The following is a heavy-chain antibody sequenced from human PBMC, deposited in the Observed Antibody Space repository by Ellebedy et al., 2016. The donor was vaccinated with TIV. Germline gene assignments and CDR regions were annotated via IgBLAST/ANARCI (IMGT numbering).Heavy chain of an antibody. CDR3: ASPRTHGRGRVYYSGMDV. J-gene: IGHJ6*02. CDR1: GYTFTSYA. CDR2: INAGNGNT. Sequence: AASVKVSCKASGYTFTSYAMHWVRQAPGQRLEWMGWINAGNGNTKYSQKFQGRVTITRDTSTSTVYMELSSLRSEDTAVYYCASPRTHGRGRVYYSGMDVWGQGTTVTVSS. D-gene: IGHD3-16*01. V-gene: IGHV1-3*01.